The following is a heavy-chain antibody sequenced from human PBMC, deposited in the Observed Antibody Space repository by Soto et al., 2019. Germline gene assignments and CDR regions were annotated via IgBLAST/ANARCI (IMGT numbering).Heavy chain of an antibody. CDR1: GYTFTSYG. CDR3: ARASGSSSWFAP. CDR2: ISAYNGNT. D-gene: IGHD1-26*01. V-gene: IGHV1-18*01. J-gene: IGHJ5*02. Sequence: QVQLVQSGAEVKKPGASVKVSCKASGYTFTSYGISWVRQAPGQGLEWMGWISAYNGNTNYAQKLQGRVTMTTDTSTSTGYLELRSLRSDDTAVYSSARASGSSSWFAPWGQGTLVTVSS.